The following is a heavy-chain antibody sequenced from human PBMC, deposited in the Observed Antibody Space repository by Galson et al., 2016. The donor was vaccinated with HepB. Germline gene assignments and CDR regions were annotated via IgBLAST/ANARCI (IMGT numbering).Heavy chain of an antibody. V-gene: IGHV5-51*01. Sequence: QSGAEVKKPGESLKISCEASGYSFTAFWIGWVRQMPGKGLEWVGIIYPADSDTRYNPSLQGQVTISADTSIRTAYLQWGSLKASDTAIYYWARPKTTWRGGYYDSTVYDGFDIWGLGTMVTVSS. CDR2: IYPADSDT. D-gene: IGHD3-22*01. CDR3: ARPKTTWRGGYYDSTVYDGFDI. J-gene: IGHJ3*02. CDR1: GYSFTAFW.